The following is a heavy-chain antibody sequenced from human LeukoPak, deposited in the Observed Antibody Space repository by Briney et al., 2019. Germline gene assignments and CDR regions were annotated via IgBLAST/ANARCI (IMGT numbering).Heavy chain of an antibody. CDR3: ARDRFYGDYIDYCFYGMDV. CDR2: ITHDGSNK. Sequence: GGSLRLSCAASGFTFSSYGMHWVRQAPGKGLEWVAIITHDGSNKYNADSVKGRFTISRDNSKNTLHLQMNSLRAEDTAVYYCARDRFYGDYIDYCFYGMDVWGQGTTVTVSS. CDR1: GFTFSSYG. D-gene: IGHD4-17*01. J-gene: IGHJ6*02. V-gene: IGHV3-30*03.